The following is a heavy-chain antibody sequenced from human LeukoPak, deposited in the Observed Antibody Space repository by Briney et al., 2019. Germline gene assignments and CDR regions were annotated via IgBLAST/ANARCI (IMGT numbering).Heavy chain of an antibody. Sequence: PGGSLRLSCAASGFTFSSYGMHWVRQAPGKGLEWVAVIWYDGSNKYYADSVKGRFTISRDNSKNTLYLQMNSLRAEDTAVYYCARAKGFGEFEVAGAFDIWGQGTMVTVSS. CDR3: ARAKGFGEFEVAGAFDI. J-gene: IGHJ3*02. CDR1: GFTFSSYG. D-gene: IGHD3-10*01. V-gene: IGHV3-33*01. CDR2: IWYDGSNK.